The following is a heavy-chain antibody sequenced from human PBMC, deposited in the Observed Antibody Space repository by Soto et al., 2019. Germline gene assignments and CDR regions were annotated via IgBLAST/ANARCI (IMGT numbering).Heavy chain of an antibody. Sequence: GESLKISCAGSGFTFRWFGMNWVRQAPGKGLEWVARISNDGSNEYYVDSVKGRFTISRDNSKNTLYLQMDSLRAEDTAVYYCAKGEVRGIIPSYFDYWGLGTLVTVSS. CDR2: ISNDGSNE. D-gene: IGHD3-10*01. V-gene: IGHV3-30*18. CDR1: GFTFRWFG. J-gene: IGHJ4*02. CDR3: AKGEVRGIIPSYFDY.